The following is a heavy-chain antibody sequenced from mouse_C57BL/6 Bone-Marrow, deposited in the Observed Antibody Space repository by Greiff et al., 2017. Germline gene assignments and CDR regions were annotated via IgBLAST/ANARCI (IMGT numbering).Heavy chain of an antibody. Sequence: EVQLQQSGAELVRPGASVKLSCTASGFNIKDDYMHWVKQRPEKGLEWIGWIDPEKGDTEYASKFQGRATITSDTSPNTAFLQLSSLSSDDTAVYYCTTAVVATYYSMDYWGQGTSVTVSS. J-gene: IGHJ4*01. CDR1: GFNIKDDY. CDR3: TTAVVATYYSMDY. D-gene: IGHD1-1*01. CDR2: IDPEKGDT. V-gene: IGHV14-4*01.